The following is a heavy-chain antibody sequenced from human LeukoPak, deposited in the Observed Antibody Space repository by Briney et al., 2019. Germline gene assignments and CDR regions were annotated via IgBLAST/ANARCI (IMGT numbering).Heavy chain of an antibody. CDR3: ARGTLTGAAAKFDP. CDR2: SYYSGGT. Sequence: SETLSLTCTVSGGSINCGGYYWNWIRQHPGKGLEWIGNSYYSGGTYYNPSLKSRVNISLDTTKKQFSLKLTSVTAADTAVYYCARGTLTGAAAKFDPWGQGTLVTVSS. V-gene: IGHV4-31*03. D-gene: IGHD2-2*01. J-gene: IGHJ5*02. CDR1: GGSINCGGYY.